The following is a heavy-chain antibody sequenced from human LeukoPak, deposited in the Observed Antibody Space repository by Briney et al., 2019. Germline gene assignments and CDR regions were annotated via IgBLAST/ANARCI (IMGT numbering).Heavy chain of an antibody. CDR3: ARVLVVSSSWINWFDP. Sequence: ASVKVSCKASGYTFTGYYMHWVRQAPGQGLEWMGWINPNSGGTNYAQKFQGRVTMTRDTSISTAYMELSRLRSDDTAVYYCARVLVVSSSWINWFDPWGQGTLVTVSS. V-gene: IGHV1-2*02. CDR2: INPNSGGT. CDR1: GYTFTGYY. D-gene: IGHD6-13*01. J-gene: IGHJ5*02.